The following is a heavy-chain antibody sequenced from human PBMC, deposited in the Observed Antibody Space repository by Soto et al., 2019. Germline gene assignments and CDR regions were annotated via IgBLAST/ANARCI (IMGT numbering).Heavy chain of an antibody. J-gene: IGHJ5*01. Sequence: GESLKISCKSSGYSFTSYWIGWVRQMPGKGLEWMGIIYPGDSDTKYSPSFEGQVTISADDAISTAYLQWGSLKASDTAMYYCARGATYDLWRGHYTAHCWFDSWGHGTLVTVS. CDR2: IYPGDSDT. CDR3: ARGATYDLWRGHYTAHCWFDS. D-gene: IGHD3-3*01. V-gene: IGHV5-51*01. CDR1: GYSFTSYW.